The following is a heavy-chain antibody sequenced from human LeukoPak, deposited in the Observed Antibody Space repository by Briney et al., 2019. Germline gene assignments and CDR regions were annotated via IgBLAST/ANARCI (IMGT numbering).Heavy chain of an antibody. CDR2: INAANGNT. CDR3: ARGAPIRIAVAATFDP. Sequence: ASVKVSCKTSGFTFTTYTMHWVRQAPGQRLEWMGWINAANGNTQYSQKFQGRVTITRDTSASTAYMELSSLRSEDTAVYYCARGAPIRIAVAATFDPWGQGTLVTVPS. D-gene: IGHD6-19*01. CDR1: GFTFTTYT. V-gene: IGHV1-3*01. J-gene: IGHJ5*02.